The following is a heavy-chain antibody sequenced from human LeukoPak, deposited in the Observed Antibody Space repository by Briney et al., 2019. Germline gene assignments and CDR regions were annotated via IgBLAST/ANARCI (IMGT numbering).Heavy chain of an antibody. J-gene: IGHJ4*02. CDR2: IGGSSSFV. Sequence: GGSLRLSCAASGFTFSSYTMNWVRQAPGKGLEWVSSIGGSSSFVFYADSVKGRFTISRDNAKNSLYLQMSSLRVEDTAIYYCARVQGERRDYWGQGTLITVPS. D-gene: IGHD3-16*01. CDR3: ARVQGERRDY. CDR1: GFTFSSYT. V-gene: IGHV3-21*01.